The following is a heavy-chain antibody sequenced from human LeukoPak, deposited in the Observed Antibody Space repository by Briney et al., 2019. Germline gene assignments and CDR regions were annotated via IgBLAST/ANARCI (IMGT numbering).Heavy chain of an antibody. Sequence: PGGSLRLSCAASGFTFSSYAMSWVRQAPGKGLEWVSAISGSGGSTYYADSVKGRFTISRDNSKNTLYLQMNSLRAEDTAVYYCAKWAYCSGGSCYLLGFDPWGQGTLVTVSS. CDR1: GFTFSSYA. J-gene: IGHJ5*02. CDR2: ISGSGGST. V-gene: IGHV3-23*01. D-gene: IGHD2-15*01. CDR3: AKWAYCSGGSCYLLGFDP.